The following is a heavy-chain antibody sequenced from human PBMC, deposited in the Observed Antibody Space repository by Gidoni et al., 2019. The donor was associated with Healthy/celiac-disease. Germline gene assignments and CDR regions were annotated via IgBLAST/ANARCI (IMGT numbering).Heavy chain of an antibody. CDR1: GFTFDDYG. CDR3: ARGGCSSTSCYNIDY. Sequence: EVQLVASGGCVVLPGGSLRLSCAAAGFTFDDYGMSWVRQAPGKGLEWVSGINWNGGSTGYADSVKGRFTISRDNAKNSLYLQMNSLRAEDTALYYCARGGCSSTSCYNIDYWGQGTLVTVSS. CDR2: INWNGGST. V-gene: IGHV3-20*04. J-gene: IGHJ4*02. D-gene: IGHD2-2*02.